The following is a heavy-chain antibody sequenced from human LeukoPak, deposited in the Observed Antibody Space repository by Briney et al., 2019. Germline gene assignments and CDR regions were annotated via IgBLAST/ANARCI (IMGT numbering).Heavy chain of an antibody. CDR3: GGSSGDYDYYFDY. D-gene: IGHD5-12*01. V-gene: IGHV4-61*01. CDR2: IYYSGST. J-gene: IGHJ4*02. Sequence: PSETLSLTCTVSGGSVSSGSYYWSWIRQPPGKGLEWIGYIYYSGSTNYNPSLKSRVTISVDTSKNQFSLKLSSVTAADTAVYYCGGSSGDYDYYFDYWGQGTLVTVSP. CDR1: GGSVSSGSYY.